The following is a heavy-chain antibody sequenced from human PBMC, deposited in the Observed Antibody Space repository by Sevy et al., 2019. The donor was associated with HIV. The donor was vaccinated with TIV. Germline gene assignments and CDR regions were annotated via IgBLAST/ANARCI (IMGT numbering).Heavy chain of an antibody. D-gene: IGHD4-17*01. CDR1: GFTFSTYG. V-gene: IGHV3-33*01. Sequence: GGSLRLSCAASGFTFSTYGMHWVRQAPGKGLEWVAVIWFDGSNTYYADSVKGRFTISRDIAKNTLHLQMKGLRAEDTAVYYCARDLEFYDYGDYGPAFMPDYWGQGTLVTVSS. CDR3: ARDLEFYDYGDYGPAFMPDY. J-gene: IGHJ4*02. CDR2: IWFDGSNT.